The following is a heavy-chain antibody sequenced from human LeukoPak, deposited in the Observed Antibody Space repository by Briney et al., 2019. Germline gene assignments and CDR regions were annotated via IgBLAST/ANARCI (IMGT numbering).Heavy chain of an antibody. V-gene: IGHV5-51*01. CDR2: IYPGDSDT. D-gene: IGHD1-26*01. Sequence: GESIQISCQGSGYSFTSYWISWVRPVPGKGLEWMGIIYPGDSDTRYSPSFQGQVTISADKSISTAYLQWSSLKASDTALYYCARLRWELSDAFDIWGQGKMVTVSA. CDR3: ARLRWELSDAFDI. CDR1: GYSFTSYW. J-gene: IGHJ3*02.